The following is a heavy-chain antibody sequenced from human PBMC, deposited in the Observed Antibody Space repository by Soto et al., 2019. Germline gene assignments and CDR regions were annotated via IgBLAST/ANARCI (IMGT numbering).Heavy chain of an antibody. CDR2: TDYSGNT. CDR1: SDSFSSYY. D-gene: IGHD6-19*01. V-gene: IGHV4-59*08. Sequence: QVQLQESGPGLVRPAETLSLTCTVSSDSFSSYYWIWIRQSPVKGLEWIGYTDYSGNTNYNPSLKSRATISGDTSKNQFSLRLSPVTAADTIVYYCARAVGDPLYYLDYWGQGTLVSVSS. CDR3: ARAVGDPLYYLDY. J-gene: IGHJ4*02.